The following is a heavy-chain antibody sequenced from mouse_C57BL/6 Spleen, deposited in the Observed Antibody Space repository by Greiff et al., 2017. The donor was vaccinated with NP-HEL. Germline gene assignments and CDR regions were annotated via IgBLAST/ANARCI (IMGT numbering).Heavy chain of an antibody. V-gene: IGHV1-81*01. CDR1: GYTFTSYG. J-gene: IGHJ3*01. CDR3: ARGGDAEGFAY. CDR2: IYPRSGNT. Sequence: VQLQESGAELARPGASVKLSCKASGYTFTSYGISWVKQRTGQGLEWIGEIYPRSGNTYYNEKFKGKATLTADKSSSTAYMELRSLTAEDSAVYFCARGGDAEGFAYWGQGTLVTVSA. D-gene: IGHD3-3*01.